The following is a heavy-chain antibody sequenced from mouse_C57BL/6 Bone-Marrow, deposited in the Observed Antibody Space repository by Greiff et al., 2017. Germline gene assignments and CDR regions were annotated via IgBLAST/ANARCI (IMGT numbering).Heavy chain of an antibody. Sequence: VQLQQSGPELVKPGASVKMSCKASGYTFTDYYMHWVKQKPGKGLEWIGEIYPGSGNTYYNEKFKGKATLTADTSSSTAYMQLSSLTSEDSAVYFCARKLPYGNYGFSHWGEVPLVTVSA. CDR3: RKLPYGNYGFSH. CDR1: YTFTDYYM. D-gene: IGHD2-1*01. J-gene: IGHJ3*01. V-gene: IGHV1-83*01. CDR2: YPGSGNTY.